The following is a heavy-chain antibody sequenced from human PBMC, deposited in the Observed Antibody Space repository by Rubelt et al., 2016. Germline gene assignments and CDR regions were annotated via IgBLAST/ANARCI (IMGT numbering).Heavy chain of an antibody. Sequence: EVQLVQSGAEVKKPGESLRISCKGSGYSFTSYWISWVRQMPGKGLEWMGRIDPSATYTNYSPSCEGRVTISADKSISTAYLQWRSLKASDTAMYYCARSSGTTVTTVDYRGQGTLVTVSS. CDR1: GYSFTSYW. CDR3: ARSSGTTVTTVDY. CDR2: IDPSATYT. J-gene: IGHJ4*02. V-gene: IGHV5-10-1*01. D-gene: IGHD4-17*01.